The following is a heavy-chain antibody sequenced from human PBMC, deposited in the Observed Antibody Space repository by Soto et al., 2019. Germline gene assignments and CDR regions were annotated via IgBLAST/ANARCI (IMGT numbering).Heavy chain of an antibody. D-gene: IGHD3-10*01. J-gene: IGHJ4*02. CDR1: GFTVSNNY. CDR3: ATQRGGGGY. CDR2: IYSGGYT. V-gene: IGHV3-53*01. Sequence: EVQLVESGGGLIQPGGSLRLSCAVSGFTVSNNYMSWVRQAPGKGLEGVSVIYSGGYTAYGDSVKGRFTISRDNSKNTHFFKRKALAPAGRAVFYWATQRGGGGYWGQGTLVTVSS.